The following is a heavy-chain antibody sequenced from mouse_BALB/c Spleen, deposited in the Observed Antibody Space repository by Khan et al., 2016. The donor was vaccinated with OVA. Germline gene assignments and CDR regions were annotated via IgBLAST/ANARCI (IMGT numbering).Heavy chain of an antibody. J-gene: IGHJ3*01. Sequence: QVQLKQSGAELVKPGASVKLSCKTSGYTFTNYWIQWIKQRPGQGLGWIGQIFPGTGTTYYNQNFKDKATLTVDTSSNTAYMHLSSLTSEDSAVYSCARGYFGNYEFVYWGQGTLVTVSP. CDR1: GYTFTNYW. CDR2: IFPGTGTT. V-gene: IGHV1S132*01. D-gene: IGHD2-1*01. CDR3: ARGYFGNYEFVY.